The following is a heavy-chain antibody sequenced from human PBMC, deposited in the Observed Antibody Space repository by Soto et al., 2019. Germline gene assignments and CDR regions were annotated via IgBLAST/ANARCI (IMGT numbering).Heavy chain of an antibody. D-gene: IGHD4-17*01. CDR1: GGTFSSYA. V-gene: IGHV1-69*13. CDR3: ARGSTSMTTVTSANYYYYGMDV. J-gene: IGHJ6*02. Sequence: SVKVSCKASGGTFSSYAISWVRQAPGQGLEWMGGIIPIFGTANYAQKFQGRVTITADESTSTAYMELSSLRSEDTAVYYCARGSTSMTTVTSANYYYYGMDVWGQGTTVTVSS. CDR2: IIPIFGTA.